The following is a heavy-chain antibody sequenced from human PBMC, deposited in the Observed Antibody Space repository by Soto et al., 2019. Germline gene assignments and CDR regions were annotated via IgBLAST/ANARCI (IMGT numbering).Heavy chain of an antibody. CDR1: GGSISSGDNY. D-gene: IGHD3-3*01. CDR2: IYYSGST. J-gene: IGHJ5*02. V-gene: IGHV4-30-4*01. Sequence: SETLSLTCTVSGGSISSGDNYWSWIRQPPGKGLEWIGYIYYSGSTYYNPSLKSRVTISVDTSKNQFSLKLSSVTAADTAVYYCARRTISRFDPWGQGTLVTVSS. CDR3: ARRTISRFDP.